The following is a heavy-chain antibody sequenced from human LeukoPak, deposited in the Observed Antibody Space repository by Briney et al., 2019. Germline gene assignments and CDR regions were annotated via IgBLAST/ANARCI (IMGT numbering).Heavy chain of an antibody. D-gene: IGHD3-3*01. V-gene: IGHV1-18*01. CDR2: ISGYNGKT. CDR3: AREGEDFWSGYYTFDY. Sequence: ASVKVSCKTSGYTFSNYGISWVRQAPGQGLEWMGWISGYNGKTNYAQNLQGRVTVTTDTSTSTAYMELRSLRSDDTAVYYCAREGEDFWSGYYTFDYWGQGTLVTVSS. CDR1: GYTFSNYG. J-gene: IGHJ4*02.